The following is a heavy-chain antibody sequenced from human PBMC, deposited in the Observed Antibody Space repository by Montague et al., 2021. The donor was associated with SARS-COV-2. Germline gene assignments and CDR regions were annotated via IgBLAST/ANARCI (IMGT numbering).Heavy chain of an antibody. J-gene: IGHJ6*02. CDR1: GGSISSYY. Sequence: SETLSLTCTVSGGSISSYYWNWIRQSPGKGLEWIGYINYSGSANYNPSLKSRVTISVDTSKNKLSLNLSSVTAADTAVYYCARRGVVVIPAVVEYYYGMDVWGQGTTVTLSS. D-gene: IGHD2-2*01. CDR3: ARRGVVVIPAVVEYYYGMDV. CDR2: INYSGSA. V-gene: IGHV4-59*01.